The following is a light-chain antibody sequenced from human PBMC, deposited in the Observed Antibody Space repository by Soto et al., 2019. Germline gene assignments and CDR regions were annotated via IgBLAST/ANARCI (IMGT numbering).Light chain of an antibody. CDR3: QQSVT. J-gene: IGKJ2*01. CDR1: QSISRW. V-gene: IGKV1-5*03. Sequence: DIQMTQSPSTLSASVGDRVTITCRASQSISRWLAWYQQKPGNAPKRLSYKASSLESGVPSRFRGSGSGTEFTLPISSLQPDDFATYYSQQSVTFGQGTQLEIK. CDR2: KAS.